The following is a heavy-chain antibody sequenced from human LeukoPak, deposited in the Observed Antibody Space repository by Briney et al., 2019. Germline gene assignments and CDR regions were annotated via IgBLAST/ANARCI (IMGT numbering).Heavy chain of an antibody. D-gene: IGHD2-21*01. CDR3: AKPGEASNYYFDY. Sequence: GGSLRLSCTASGFTFSTYDMSWVRQAPGKGLEWVSTVRVNGRSTYYADSVKGRFTISRDNSKNTLYLQMDSLRAEDTALYYCAKPGEASNYYFDYWGQGALVTVSS. CDR2: VRVNGRST. V-gene: IGHV3-23*01. J-gene: IGHJ4*02. CDR1: GFTFSTYD.